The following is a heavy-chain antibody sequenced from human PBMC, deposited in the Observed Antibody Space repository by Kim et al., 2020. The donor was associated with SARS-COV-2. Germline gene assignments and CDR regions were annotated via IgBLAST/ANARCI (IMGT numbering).Heavy chain of an antibody. D-gene: IGHD1-26*01. J-gene: IGHJ4*02. CDR2: IWSAGNNE. V-gene: IGHV3-33*01. CDR1: GFTFTNYG. Sequence: GGSLRLSCAASGFTFTNYGIHWVRQTPGKGLEWVAVIWSAGNNEDYADSLKGRFAISRDNSKNTVSLQMNSLRGDDTAVYSCARDRGAGQWGLLAFWGQG. CDR3: ARDRGAGQWGLLAF.